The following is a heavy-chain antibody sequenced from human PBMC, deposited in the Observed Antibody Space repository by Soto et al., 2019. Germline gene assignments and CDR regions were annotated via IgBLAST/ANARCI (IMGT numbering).Heavy chain of an antibody. D-gene: IGHD3-22*01. CDR2: IIPIFGTA. Sequence: SVRVSCKASGGTFSSYAISWVRQAPGQGLEWMGGIIPIFGTANYAQKFQGRVTITADESTSTAYMELSSLRSEDTAVYYCARAEYYYDSSGYYAGNWFDPWGQGTLVTVSS. CDR3: ARAEYYYDSSGYYAGNWFDP. J-gene: IGHJ5*02. V-gene: IGHV1-69*13. CDR1: GGTFSSYA.